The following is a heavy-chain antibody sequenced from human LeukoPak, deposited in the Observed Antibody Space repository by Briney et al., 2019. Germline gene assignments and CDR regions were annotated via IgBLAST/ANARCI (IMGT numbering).Heavy chain of an antibody. D-gene: IGHD6-19*01. CDR2: IEHSGST. J-gene: IGHJ4*02. V-gene: IGHV4-34*01. CDR1: GGSFSGYH. CDR3: ARGVRIAVAAPHLNY. Sequence: SETLSLTCAVYGGSFSGYHWNWIRQPPGKGLEWIGEIEHSGSTNYNPSLKSRVTISVDTSKNQFSLNLSSVTAADTAVYFCARGVRIAVAAPHLNYWGQGTLVTVSS.